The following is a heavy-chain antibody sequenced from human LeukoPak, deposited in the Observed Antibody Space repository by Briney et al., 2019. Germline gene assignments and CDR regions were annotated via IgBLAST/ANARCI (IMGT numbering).Heavy chain of an antibody. CDR2: ISYDGSNK. CDR3: ANYYDSSGPHYDAFDI. CDR1: GFTFSSYA. J-gene: IGHJ3*02. D-gene: IGHD3-22*01. Sequence: GGSLRLSCAASGFTFSSYAMHWVRQAPGKGLEWVAVISYDGSNKYYADSVKGRFTISRDNSKNTLYLQMNSLRAEDTAVYYCANYYDSSGPHYDAFDIWGQGTMVTVSS. V-gene: IGHV3-30-3*01.